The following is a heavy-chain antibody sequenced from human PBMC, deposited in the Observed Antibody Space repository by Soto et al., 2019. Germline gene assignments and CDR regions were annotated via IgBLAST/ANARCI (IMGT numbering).Heavy chain of an antibody. CDR3: AGNFGVVSRSHYSYYGMDA. CDR1: GGSISSSSYY. Sequence: PSETLSLTCTVSGGSISSSSYYWGWIRQPPGKELEWIGSIYYSGSTYYNPSLKSRVTISVDTSKNQFSLKLSSVTAADTAVYYCAGNFGVVSRSHYSYYGMDARGQGTTVTVSS. D-gene: IGHD3-3*01. V-gene: IGHV4-39*01. CDR2: IYYSGST. J-gene: IGHJ6*02.